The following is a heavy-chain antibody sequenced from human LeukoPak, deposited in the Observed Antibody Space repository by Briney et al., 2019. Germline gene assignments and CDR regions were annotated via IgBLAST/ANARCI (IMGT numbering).Heavy chain of an antibody. V-gene: IGHV4-61*10. Sequence: PSETLSLTCTVSGGSISSGSYYWSWIRQPAGKGLEWIGYIYYSGRTNYNPSLKSRVTISVDTSKNQFSLTLSSVTAADTAVYYCAREVGDAFDIWGQGTMVTVSS. CDR1: GGSISSGSYY. CDR3: AREVGDAFDI. J-gene: IGHJ3*02. D-gene: IGHD1-26*01. CDR2: IYYSGRT.